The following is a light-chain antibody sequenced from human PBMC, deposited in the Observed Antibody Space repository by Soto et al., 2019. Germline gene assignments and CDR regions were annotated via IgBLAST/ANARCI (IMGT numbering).Light chain of an antibody. CDR1: SGSVSTNYY. V-gene: IGLV8-61*01. CDR2: NTN. CDR3: VLYMGLGISV. J-gene: IGLJ2*01. Sequence: QAVVTQEPSFSVSPGGTVTFTCGLSSGSVSTNYYPSWYQQTPGQAPRTLIYNTNSRSSGVPDRFPGSILGNKAALTITGAQADDESDYYCVLYMGLGISVFGGGTQLTVL.